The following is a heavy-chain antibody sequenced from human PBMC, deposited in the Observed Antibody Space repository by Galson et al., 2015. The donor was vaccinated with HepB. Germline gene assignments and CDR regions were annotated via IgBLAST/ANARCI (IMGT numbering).Heavy chain of an antibody. CDR2: ISAYNGNT. D-gene: IGHD2-21*02. J-gene: IGHJ4*02. V-gene: IGHV1-18*04. CDR1: GYTFTSYG. Sequence: SVKVSCKASGYTFTSYGISWVRQAPGQGLEWMGWISAYNGNTNYAQKLQGRVTMTTDTSTSTAYMELRSLRSDDTAVYYCARKPQNHCGGDCYYDYWGQGTLVTVSS. CDR3: ARKPQNHCGGDCYYDY.